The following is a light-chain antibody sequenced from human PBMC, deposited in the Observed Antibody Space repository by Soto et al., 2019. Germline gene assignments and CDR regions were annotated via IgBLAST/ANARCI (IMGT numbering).Light chain of an antibody. CDR1: QGISNY. Sequence: GDRVTITCRASQGISNYLAWYLQKPGKAPKLLISGASTLQSGVPSRFSGSGSGTEFTLTVSSLQPEDFAVYYCQQYGSSGTFGQGTKVDIK. J-gene: IGKJ1*01. CDR3: QQYGSSGT. CDR2: GAS. V-gene: IGKV1-9*01.